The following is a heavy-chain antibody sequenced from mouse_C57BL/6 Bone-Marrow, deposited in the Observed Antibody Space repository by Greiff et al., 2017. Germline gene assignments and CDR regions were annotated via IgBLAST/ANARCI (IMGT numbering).Heavy chain of an antibody. CDR1: GYTFTSYW. J-gene: IGHJ2*01. CDR3: ARVTSGY. Sequence: QVQLQQPGAELVRPGTSVKLSCKASGYTFTSYWMHWVKQRPGQGLEWIGVIDPSDSYTNYNQKFKGKATLTVDTSSSTAYMQLSSLTSEDSAVYYCARVTSGYWGQGTTRTVSS. D-gene: IGHD3-2*02. CDR2: IDPSDSYT. V-gene: IGHV1-59*01.